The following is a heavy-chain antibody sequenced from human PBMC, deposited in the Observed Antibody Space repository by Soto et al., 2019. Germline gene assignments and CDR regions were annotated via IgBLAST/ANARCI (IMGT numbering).Heavy chain of an antibody. CDR1: GGTFSSYA. V-gene: IGHV1-69*13. D-gene: IGHD4-4*01. J-gene: IGHJ5*02. CDR3: VRGPMVMTTVTTSQLQGANWLDP. Sequence: SVKVSCKASGGTFSSYAISWVRQAPGQGLEWMGGIIPIFGTANYAQKFQGRVTITADESTSTAYMELSSLRSEDTAVYYCVRGPMVMTTVTTSQLQGANWLDPWGQGTLVTLSS. CDR2: IIPIFGTA.